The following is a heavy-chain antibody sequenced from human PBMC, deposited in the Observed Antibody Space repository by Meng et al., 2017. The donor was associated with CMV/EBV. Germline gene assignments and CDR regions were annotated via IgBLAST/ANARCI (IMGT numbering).Heavy chain of an antibody. D-gene: IGHD2-2*01. CDR3: ATNLNCSSTSCSRYFDY. CDR1: GFTFSSYS. CDR2: ISSSSSYI. V-gene: IGHV3-21*01. Sequence: GESLKIFCAASGFTFSSYSMNWVRQAPGKGLEWVSSISSSSSYIYYADSVKGRFTISRDNAKNSLYLQMNSLRAEDTAVYYCATNLNCSSTSCSRYFDYWGQGTLVTVSS. J-gene: IGHJ4*02.